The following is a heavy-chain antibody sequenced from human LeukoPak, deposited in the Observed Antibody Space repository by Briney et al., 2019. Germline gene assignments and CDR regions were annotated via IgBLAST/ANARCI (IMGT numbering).Heavy chain of an antibody. V-gene: IGHV1-69*04. CDR1: GGTFRSYA. D-gene: IGHD3-22*01. J-gene: IGHJ3*02. CDR3: ARDPYYYDSSGYYRGAFDI. Sequence: ASVKVSCKASGGTFRSYAISWVRQAPGQGLEWMGRIIPILGIANYAQKFQGRVTITADKSTSTAYMELSSLRSEDTAVYYCARDPYYYDSSGYYRGAFDIWGQGTIVTVSS. CDR2: IIPILGIA.